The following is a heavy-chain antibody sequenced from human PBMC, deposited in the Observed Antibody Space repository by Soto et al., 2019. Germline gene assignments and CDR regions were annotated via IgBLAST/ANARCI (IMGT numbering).Heavy chain of an antibody. CDR1: GGSISSGGYS. CDR2: IYHSGST. J-gene: IGHJ3*02. CDR3: ARERIAAAVSVGAFDI. V-gene: IGHV4-30-2*01. Sequence: LSLTCAVSGGSISSGGYSWSWIRQPPGKGPEWIGYIYHSGSTYYNPSLKSRVTISVDRSKNQFSLKLSSVTAADTAVYYCARERIAAAVSVGAFDIWGQGTMVTVSS. D-gene: IGHD6-13*01.